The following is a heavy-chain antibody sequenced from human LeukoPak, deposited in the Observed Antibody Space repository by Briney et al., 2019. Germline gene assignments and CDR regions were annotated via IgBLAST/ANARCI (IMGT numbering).Heavy chain of an antibody. CDR1: GFPFSSYA. J-gene: IGHJ4*02. Sequence: GGSLRLSCAASGFPFSSYAMRWVRQAPGKGLEGVSAISSSGGSTYYADSVKGRFTISRDNSKNTLYLQMNSLRAEDTAVYYCAKDEPRISGYYYYWGQGTLVTVSS. CDR2: ISSSGGST. D-gene: IGHD3-22*01. V-gene: IGHV3-23*01. CDR3: AKDEPRISGYYYY.